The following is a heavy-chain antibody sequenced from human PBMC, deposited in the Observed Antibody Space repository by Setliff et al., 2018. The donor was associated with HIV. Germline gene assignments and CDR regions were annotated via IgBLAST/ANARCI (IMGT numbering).Heavy chain of an antibody. V-gene: IGHV1-8*01. D-gene: IGHD6-19*01. CDR3: ARSLNRIAVAAV. J-gene: IGHJ4*02. CDR2: TNPNSGNT. Sequence: ASVKVSCKASGSTFPSYDINWVRQATGQGLEWMGWTNPNSGNTAYAQKFQGRVTMTRNTSITTAYMELSSLRSEDTAVYYCARSLNRIAVAAVWGQGTLVTVSS. CDR1: GSTFPSYD.